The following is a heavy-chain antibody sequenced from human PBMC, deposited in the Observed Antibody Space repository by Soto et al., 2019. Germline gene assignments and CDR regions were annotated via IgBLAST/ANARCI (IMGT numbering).Heavy chain of an antibody. CDR3: ARDVSSDTTGFRGYAL. V-gene: IGHV1-69*01. Sequence: QLHLVQSGAEVKKAGSSVKVSCKASGGTVSSYAITWVRQAPGKGLEWMGVFIPIFVSAHYAPKFQGRITITAYESTSTAYMELSGLTSEDTAIYYCARDVSSDTTGFRGYALWGPGTQVTVS. CDR1: GGTVSSYA. J-gene: IGHJ4*02. D-gene: IGHD3-10*01. CDR2: FIPIFVSA.